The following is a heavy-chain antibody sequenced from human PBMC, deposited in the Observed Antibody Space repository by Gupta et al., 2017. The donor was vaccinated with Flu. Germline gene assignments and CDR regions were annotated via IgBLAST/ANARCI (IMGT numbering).Heavy chain of an antibody. CDR2: ISSRGET. Sequence: EVQGRSAGGVLLQPVAALSLSCAASGFTVSSYDMSWVRLAPGKGLEWVSFISSRGETYQTDSVKGRFTISRDNAKNLVHLQMNNMRVEDTAVYDCARGHWDSWGQGTLVTVSS. CDR1: GFTVSSYD. CDR3: ARGHWDS. J-gene: IGHJ4*02. V-gene: IGHV3-48*03.